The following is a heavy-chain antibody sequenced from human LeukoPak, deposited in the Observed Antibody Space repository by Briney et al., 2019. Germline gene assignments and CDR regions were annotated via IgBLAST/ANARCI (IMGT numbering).Heavy chain of an antibody. CDR3: ARDRDYYDSSGLQYFQH. CDR1: GFTFSSYA. D-gene: IGHD3-22*01. J-gene: IGHJ1*01. CDR2: ISGSGGST. V-gene: IGHV3-23*01. Sequence: AGGSLRLSCAASGFTFSSYAMSWVRQAPGKGLEWVSAISGSGGSTYYADSVKGRFTISRDNSKNTLYLQMNSLRAEDTAVYYCARDRDYYDSSGLQYFQHWGQGTLVTVSS.